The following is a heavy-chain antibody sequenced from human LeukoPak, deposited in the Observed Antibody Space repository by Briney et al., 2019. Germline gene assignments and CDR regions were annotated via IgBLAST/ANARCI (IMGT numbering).Heavy chain of an antibody. CDR1: GFTFDDYA. V-gene: IGHV3-43*02. D-gene: IGHD4-17*01. Sequence: GGSLRFSCAASGFTFDDYAMHWVRQAPGKGLEWVSLISGDGGSTYYADSVKGRFTISRDNSKNSLYLQMNSLRTEDTALYYCANDYGDYGGDAFDIWGQGTMVTVSS. CDR2: ISGDGGST. J-gene: IGHJ3*02. CDR3: ANDYGDYGGDAFDI.